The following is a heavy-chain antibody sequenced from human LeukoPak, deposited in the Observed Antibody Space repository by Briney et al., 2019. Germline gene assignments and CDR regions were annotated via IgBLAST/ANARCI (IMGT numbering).Heavy chain of an antibody. Sequence: GRSLRLSCAASGFTFDDYAMHWVRQAPGKGLEWVSGISWNSGSIGYADSVKGRFTISRDNAKNSLYLQMNSLRAEDTALYYCAKIQVGKGLATVTLDYWGQGTLVTVSS. CDR3: AKIQVGKGLATVTLDY. CDR1: GFTFDDYA. D-gene: IGHD4-11*01. V-gene: IGHV3-9*01. J-gene: IGHJ4*02. CDR2: ISWNSGSI.